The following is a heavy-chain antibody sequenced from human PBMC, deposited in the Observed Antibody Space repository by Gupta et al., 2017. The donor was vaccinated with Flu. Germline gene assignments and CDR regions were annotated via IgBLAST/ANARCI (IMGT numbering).Heavy chain of an antibody. D-gene: IGHD1-26*01. J-gene: IGHJ6*02. V-gene: IGHV3-66*02. CDR1: GFTVSSNY. CDR3: ARGLVVGATSYYYYYGMDV. Sequence: EVQLVESGGGLVQPGGSLRLSCAASGFTVSSNYMSWVRQAPGKGLEWVSVIYSGGSTYYADSVKGRFTISRDNSKNTLYLQMNSLRAEDTAVYYCARGLVVGATSYYYYYGMDVWGQGTTVTVSS. CDR2: IYSGGST.